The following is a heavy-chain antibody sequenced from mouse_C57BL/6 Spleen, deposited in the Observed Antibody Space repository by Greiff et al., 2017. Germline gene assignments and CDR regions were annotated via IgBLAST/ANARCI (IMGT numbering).Heavy chain of an antibody. CDR3: TREGDGKRAMDY. D-gene: IGHD2-1*01. V-gene: IGHV5-9-1*02. CDR2: ISSGGDYI. Sequence: EVMLVESGEGLVKPGGSLKLSCAASGFTFSSYAMSWVRQTPEKRLEWVAYISSGGDYIYYADTVKGRFTISRDNARNTLYLQMSSLKSEDTAMYYCTREGDGKRAMDYWGQGTSVTVSS. J-gene: IGHJ4*01. CDR1: GFTFSSYA.